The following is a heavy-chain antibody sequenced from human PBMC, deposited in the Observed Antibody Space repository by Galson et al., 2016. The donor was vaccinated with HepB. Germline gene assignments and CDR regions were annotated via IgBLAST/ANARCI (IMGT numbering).Heavy chain of an antibody. J-gene: IGHJ4*02. D-gene: IGHD2-2*01. CDR3: AREGRTGTSSYMGY. CDR2: ISWNSDYI. V-gene: IGHV3-9*01. Sequence: SLRLSCAASGFTFSSYGMHWVRQAPGKGLEWVSGISWNSDYIGYAESVKGRFTISRDNAKNSLYLQMNSLRPADTAFYYCAREGRTGTSSYMGYWGQGTLVTVSS. CDR1: GFTFSSYG.